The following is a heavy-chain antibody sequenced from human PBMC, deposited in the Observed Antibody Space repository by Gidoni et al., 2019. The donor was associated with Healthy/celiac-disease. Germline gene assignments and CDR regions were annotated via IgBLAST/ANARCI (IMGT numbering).Heavy chain of an antibody. D-gene: IGHD1-26*01. CDR3: AKDGEPGGSDRDGGGYYFDY. CDR2: ISYDGSNK. CDR1: GFTFSSYG. V-gene: IGHV3-30*18. Sequence: QVQLVESGGGVVQPGRSLRLSCAASGFTFSSYGMHWVRQAQGKGLEWVAVISYDGSNKYYADSGKGRFTISRDNSKNTLYLQMNSLRAEDTAVYYCAKDGEPGGSDRDGGGYYFDYWGQGTLVTVSS. J-gene: IGHJ4*02.